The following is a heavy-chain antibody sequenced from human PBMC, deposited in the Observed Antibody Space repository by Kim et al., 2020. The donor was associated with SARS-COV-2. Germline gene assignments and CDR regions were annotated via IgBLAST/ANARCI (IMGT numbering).Heavy chain of an antibody. CDR2: IYSGGST. J-gene: IGHJ4*02. D-gene: IGHD6-13*01. CDR3: ARDSVAAAGTDDY. CDR1: GFTVSSNY. Sequence: GGSLRLSCAASGFTVSSNYMSWVRQAPGKGLEWVSVIYSGGSTYYADSVKGRFTISRHNSKNTLYLQMNSLRAEDTAVYYCARDSVAAAGTDDYWGQGTLVTVSS. V-gene: IGHV3-53*04.